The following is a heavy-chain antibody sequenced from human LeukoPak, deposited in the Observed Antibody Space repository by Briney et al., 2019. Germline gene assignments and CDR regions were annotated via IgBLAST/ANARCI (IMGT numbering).Heavy chain of an antibody. CDR1: GGSFSGYY. D-gene: IGHD2-2*02. CDR3: ATGRNGVVPAPILGVGPWYNYHYMDV. V-gene: IGHV4-34*01. Sequence: SETLSLTCVVYGGSFSGYYWAWIRQPPGKGLEWIGEIDHSGTTNYNPSLKSRVTMSVDTSKNQFSLMVSSVTAADTAVYYCATGRNGVVPAPILGVGPWYNYHYMDVWGKGTTVTVSS. CDR2: IDHSGTT. J-gene: IGHJ6*03.